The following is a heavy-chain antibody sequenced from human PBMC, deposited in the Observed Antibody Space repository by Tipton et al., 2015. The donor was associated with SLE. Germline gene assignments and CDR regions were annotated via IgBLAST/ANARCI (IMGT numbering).Heavy chain of an antibody. V-gene: IGHV3-15*01. CDR3: TTEPAGFSDYYYYGMDV. Sequence: SLRLSCVASGFTFSSYWMSWVRQAPGKGLEWVGRIKSKTDGGTTDYAAPVKGRFTISRDDSKNTLYLQMNSLKTEDTAVYYCTTEPAGFSDYYYYGMDVWGQGTTVTVSS. J-gene: IGHJ6*02. CDR1: GFTFSSYW. D-gene: IGHD3-10*01. CDR2: IKSKTDGGTT.